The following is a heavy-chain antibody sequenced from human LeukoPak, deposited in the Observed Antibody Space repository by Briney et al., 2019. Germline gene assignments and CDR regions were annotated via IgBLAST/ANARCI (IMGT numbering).Heavy chain of an antibody. J-gene: IGHJ3*02. V-gene: IGHV3-21*01. CDR3: ARDRETDYGDILGTAFDI. Sequence: GGSLRLSCAASGFTFSSYSMNWVRQAPGKGLEWVSSISSSSTYIHYADSVKGRFTISRDNAKNSLYLQMNSLRAEDTAVYYCARDRETDYGDILGTAFDIWGQGTMVTVSS. CDR2: ISSSSTYI. D-gene: IGHD4-17*01. CDR1: GFTFSSYS.